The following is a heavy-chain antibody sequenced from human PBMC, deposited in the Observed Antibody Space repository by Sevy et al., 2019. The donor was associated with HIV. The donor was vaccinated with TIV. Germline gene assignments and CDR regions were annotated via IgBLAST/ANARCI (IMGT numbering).Heavy chain of an antibody. D-gene: IGHD3-22*01. V-gene: IGHV3-23*01. CDR1: GFTFSSYA. CDR3: HGDYDSSQLASYYYYGMDV. J-gene: IGHJ6*02. Sequence: GGSLRLSCAASGFTFSSYAMSWVRQAPGKGLEWVSTIRGSGGSTYYVDSVKGRFTISRDNSKNTLYFQMNSLRAEDTAVYYCHGDYDSSQLASYYYYGMDVWGQGTTVTVSS. CDR2: IRGSGGST.